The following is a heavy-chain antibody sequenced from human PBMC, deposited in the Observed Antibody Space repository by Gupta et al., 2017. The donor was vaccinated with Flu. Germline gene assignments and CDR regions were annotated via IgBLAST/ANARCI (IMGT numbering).Heavy chain of an antibody. D-gene: IGHD3-22*01. CDR1: GYTFNNYG. Sequence: GAELKKPGASVKISCKASGYTFNNYGITWVRQAPGQGLEWMGWISISNGNTKYGKKFQGRVTMTTETSTNTVYMELRSLKSGDTAVYYGGRSTDPNYYDSSGTKVDYWGQGTLVTVSS. CDR2: ISISNGNT. V-gene: IGHV1-18*01. CDR3: GRSTDPNYYDSSGTKVDY. J-gene: IGHJ4*02.